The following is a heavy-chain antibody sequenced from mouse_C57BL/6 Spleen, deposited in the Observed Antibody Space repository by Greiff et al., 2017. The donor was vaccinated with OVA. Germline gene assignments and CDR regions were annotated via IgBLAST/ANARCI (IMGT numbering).Heavy chain of an antibody. J-gene: IGHJ1*03. V-gene: IGHV5-9-1*02. D-gene: IGHD1-1*01. CDR1: GFTFSSYA. CDR3: TRDPSYYGSSYWYFDV. CDR2: ISSGGDYI. Sequence: EVKLVESGEGLVKPGGSLKLSCAASGFTFSSYAMSWVRQTPEKRLEWVAYISSGGDYIYYADTVKGRFTISRDNARNTLYLQMSSLKSEDTAMYYCTRDPSYYGSSYWYFDVWGTGTTVTVSS.